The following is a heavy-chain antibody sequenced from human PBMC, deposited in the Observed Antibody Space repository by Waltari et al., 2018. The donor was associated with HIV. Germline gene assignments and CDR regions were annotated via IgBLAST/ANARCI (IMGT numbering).Heavy chain of an antibody. CDR1: GVSISSYNW. CDR3: ARVMSGDYGSSWFDP. V-gene: IGHV4-4*02. Sequence: QVQLQESGPGLVKPSETLSLTCAVSGVSISSYNWWSWVRQPPVKGLEWIGGMFPSGSTTHTPSLKSRVTISVDKSKNQFSLKLTSVTAADTAVYFCARVMSGDYGSSWFDPWGQGTLVTVSS. J-gene: IGHJ5*02. CDR2: MFPSGST. D-gene: IGHD2-21*02.